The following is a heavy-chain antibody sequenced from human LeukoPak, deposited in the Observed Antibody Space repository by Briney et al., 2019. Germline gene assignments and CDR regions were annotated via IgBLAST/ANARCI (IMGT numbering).Heavy chain of an antibody. CDR2: LNQDGSEK. CDR1: GFTFSSYW. J-gene: IGHJ4*02. CDR3: ARAVTSTEGY. Sequence: PGGSLRLSCAASGFTFSSYWMTWVRQAPGKGLEWVASLNQDGSEKYYVDSVKGRLTISRDNAQKSLYLEMKSLSAKDTAVYYCARAVTSTEGYWGQGTLVTVSS. V-gene: IGHV3-7*03.